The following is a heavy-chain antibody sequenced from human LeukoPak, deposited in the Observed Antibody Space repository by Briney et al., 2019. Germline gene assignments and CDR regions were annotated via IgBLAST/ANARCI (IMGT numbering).Heavy chain of an antibody. CDR1: GGTFSSYA. J-gene: IGHJ2*01. CDR2: IIPIFGTA. Sequence: SVKVSCRASGGTFSSYAISWVRQAPGQGLEWMGGIIPIFGTANYAQKFQGRVTITADESTSTAYMELSSLRSEDTAVYYCARGRSTPIAAAGIPPTRYFDLWGRGTLVTVSS. CDR3: ARGRSTPIAAAGIPPTRYFDL. D-gene: IGHD6-13*01. V-gene: IGHV1-69*13.